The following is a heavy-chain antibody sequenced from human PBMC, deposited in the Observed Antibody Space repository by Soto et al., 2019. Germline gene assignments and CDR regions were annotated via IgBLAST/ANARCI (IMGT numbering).Heavy chain of an antibody. Sequence: GESLKISCKGSGYSFTSYWIGWVRQMPGKGLEWMGIIYPGDSDTRYSPSFQGQVTISADKSISTAYLRWSSLKASDTAMYYCARLTIVESRWFDPWGKGTLVTVSS. CDR2: IYPGDSDT. CDR3: ARLTIVESRWFDP. D-gene: IGHD3-22*01. CDR1: GYSFTSYW. V-gene: IGHV5-51*01. J-gene: IGHJ5*02.